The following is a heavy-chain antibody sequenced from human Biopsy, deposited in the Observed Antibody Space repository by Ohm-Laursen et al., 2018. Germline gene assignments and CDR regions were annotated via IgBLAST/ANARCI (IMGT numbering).Heavy chain of an antibody. CDR1: GYTFTGYY. D-gene: IGHD3-9*01. V-gene: IGHV1-2*02. CDR3: AIDGNDFLTDYLKIDQ. J-gene: IGHJ4*02. Sequence: ASVKVSCKPSGYTFTGYYLHWVRQAPGQGLEWMGWINPKSGGTHYLEKFRGRVTMTRDTSISTAYMEVSSLKSDDTAVYYCAIDGNDFLTDYLKIDQWGQGTLVTVSS. CDR2: INPKSGGT.